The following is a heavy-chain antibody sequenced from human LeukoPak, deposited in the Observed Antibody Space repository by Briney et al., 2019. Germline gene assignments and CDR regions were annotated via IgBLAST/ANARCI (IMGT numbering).Heavy chain of an antibody. V-gene: IGHV4-39*01. Sequence: SETLSLTCTVSGFSINSSSYYWGWIPQPPGKGLEWIGSIYYSGRTYYNPSLKSRVTIPVDTSKILFSLELRSVTAADTAVYSCARHGWLGVGGWYWGQRNLVTVSS. J-gene: IGHJ4*02. CDR3: ARHGWLGVGGWY. D-gene: IGHD6-19*01. CDR2: IYYSGRT. CDR1: GFSINSSSYY.